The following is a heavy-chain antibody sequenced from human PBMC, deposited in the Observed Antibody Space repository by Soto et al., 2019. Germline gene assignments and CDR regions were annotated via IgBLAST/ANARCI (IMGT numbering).Heavy chain of an antibody. CDR2: IAYDGSTT. J-gene: IGHJ4*02. CDR1: GFTFSNYW. Sequence: HPGGSLRLSCAASGFTFSNYWMHWIRQAPGKGLVWVSRIAYDGSTTTYADSVKGRFTISRDNAKNTLYLQMNSLRAEDTAVYYCARGGGSHAHPPDYWGQGTLVTVSS. CDR3: ARGGGSHAHPPDY. D-gene: IGHD1-26*01. V-gene: IGHV3-74*01.